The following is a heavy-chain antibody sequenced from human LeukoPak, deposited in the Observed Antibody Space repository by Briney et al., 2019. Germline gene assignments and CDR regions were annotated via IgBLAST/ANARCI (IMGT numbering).Heavy chain of an antibody. CDR3: AGRVTGYSSGYVY. CDR1: GITFSNYA. D-gene: IGHD5-18*01. J-gene: IGHJ4*02. CDR2: ISGSAHKI. V-gene: IGHV3-23*01. Sequence: PGGSLRLSCVASGITFSNYAVSWVRQAPEKGLDWVSVISGSAHKIRYADSVKGRFTISRDNSENIVYLQMNNLRAEDRAVYYCAGRVTGYSSGYVYWGQGTLVTVSS.